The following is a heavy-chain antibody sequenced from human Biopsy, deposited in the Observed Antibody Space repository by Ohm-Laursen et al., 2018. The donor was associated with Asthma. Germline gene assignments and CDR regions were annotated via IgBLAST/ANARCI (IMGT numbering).Heavy chain of an antibody. D-gene: IGHD3-3*01. CDR2: IKHDGSEK. Sequence: SLRLSCAAFGFTFGDYCMSWAGQVPGQGQEWVANIKHDGSEKNHVDSLKGRFTISRDNAKNLLFLQMNSLRAEDTAVYYCARTFHFWSPYHAEHYQLWGQGTLVTVSS. CDR3: ARTFHFWSPYHAEHYQL. J-gene: IGHJ1*01. CDR1: GFTFGDYC. V-gene: IGHV3-7*01.